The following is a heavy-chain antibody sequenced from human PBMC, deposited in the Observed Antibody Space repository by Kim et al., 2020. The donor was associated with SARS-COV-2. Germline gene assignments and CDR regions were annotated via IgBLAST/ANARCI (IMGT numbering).Heavy chain of an antibody. Sequence: ASVKVSCKASGYTFTSYAMHWVRQAPGQRLEWMGWINAGNGNTKYSQKFQGRVTITRDTSASTAYMELSSLRSEDTAVYYCARDIVLMVYAIPNYYYYGMDVWGQGTTVTVSS. D-gene: IGHD2-8*01. V-gene: IGHV1-3*01. CDR1: GYTFTSYA. CDR2: INAGNGNT. CDR3: ARDIVLMVYAIPNYYYYGMDV. J-gene: IGHJ6*02.